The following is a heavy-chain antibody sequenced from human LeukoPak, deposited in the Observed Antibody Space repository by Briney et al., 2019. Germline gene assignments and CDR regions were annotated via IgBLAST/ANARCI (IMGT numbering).Heavy chain of an antibody. Sequence: GGSLRLSCAASGFTFSSYSMNWVRQAPGKGLEWVSYISSSSSTIYYADSVKGRFTISRDNAKNSLYLQMNSLRAEDTAVYYCASYDSSGYLRAFDIWGQGTMVTVSS. J-gene: IGHJ3*02. CDR1: GFTFSSYS. CDR3: ASYDSSGYLRAFDI. D-gene: IGHD3-22*01. CDR2: ISSSSSTI. V-gene: IGHV3-48*01.